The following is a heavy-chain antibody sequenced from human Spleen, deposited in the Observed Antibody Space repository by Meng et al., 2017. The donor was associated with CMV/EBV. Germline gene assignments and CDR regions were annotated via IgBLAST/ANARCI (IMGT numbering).Heavy chain of an antibody. V-gene: IGHV3-11*04. CDR2: ISSSGSTI. D-gene: IGHD6-13*01. Sequence: GESLKISCAASGFTFSDYYMSWIRRAPGKGLEWVSYISSSGSTIYYADSVKGRCTISRDNAKNSLYLQMNSLRAEDTAVYYCARVEAAAGSANDVWGQGTLVTVS. CDR3: ARVEAAAGSANDV. CDR1: GFTFSDYY. J-gene: IGHJ4*02.